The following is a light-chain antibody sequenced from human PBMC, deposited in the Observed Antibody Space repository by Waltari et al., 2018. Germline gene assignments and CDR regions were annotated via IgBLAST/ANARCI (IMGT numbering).Light chain of an antibody. Sequence: QMTQSPSSLSASVGDKVTITCRASQTIGRNLAWYQQKPGKVPKLPIYAASTLHSEVPSRFSGSGSGTDFTLTISSLQPEDVATYYCQRFDSVPFTFGPGTKLDIK. CDR2: AAS. J-gene: IGKJ3*01. CDR3: QRFDSVPFT. V-gene: IGKV1-27*01. CDR1: QTIGRN.